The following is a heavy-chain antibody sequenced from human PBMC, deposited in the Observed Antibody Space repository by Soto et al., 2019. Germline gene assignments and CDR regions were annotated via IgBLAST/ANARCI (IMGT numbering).Heavy chain of an antibody. Sequence: SETLSLTCPVSGDSISGGASFWSWIRQPPGKGLEWIANVYYSGSSYYNPSLKSRLTISVDTTKNQFSLQLKSMTAADTAVYYCAKLSCTSSTCYFPGWFDPWGQGTLGTVPQ. CDR1: GDSISGGASF. J-gene: IGHJ5*02. V-gene: IGHV4-31*03. D-gene: IGHD2-2*01. CDR2: VYYSGSS. CDR3: AKLSCTSSTCYFPGWFDP.